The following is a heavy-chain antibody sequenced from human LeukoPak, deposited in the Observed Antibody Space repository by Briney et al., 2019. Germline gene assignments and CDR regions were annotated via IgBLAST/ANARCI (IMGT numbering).Heavy chain of an antibody. CDR1: GGSISSYH. D-gene: IGHD6-19*01. Sequence: SETLPLTCTVSGGSISSYHWSWIRQPPGKGLEWIGYIYNSGNTNYNPSLRSRATISEDTSKNQFSLKLTSVTTADTAVYYCARGLVAGIDYWGQGTLVTVSS. CDR2: IYNSGNT. V-gene: IGHV4-59*01. J-gene: IGHJ4*02. CDR3: ARGLVAGIDY.